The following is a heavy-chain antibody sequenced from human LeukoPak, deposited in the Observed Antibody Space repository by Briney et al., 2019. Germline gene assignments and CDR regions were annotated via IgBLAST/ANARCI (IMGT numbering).Heavy chain of an antibody. CDR2: ISGSGGST. D-gene: IGHD2-2*02. CDR1: GFTFSSYA. J-gene: IGHJ6*02. CDR3: ARDDQYQLLYGYYYYYGMDV. Sequence: GGSLRLSCAASGFTFSSYAMSWVRQAPGKGLEWVSAISGSGGSTYYADSVKGRFTISRDNSKNTLYLQMNSLRAEDTAVYYCARDDQYQLLYGYYYYYGMDVWGQGTTVTVSS. V-gene: IGHV3-23*01.